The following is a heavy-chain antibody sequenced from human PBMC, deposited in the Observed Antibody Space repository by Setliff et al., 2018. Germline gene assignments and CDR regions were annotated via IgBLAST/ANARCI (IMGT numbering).Heavy chain of an antibody. V-gene: IGHV4-34*01. CDR2: INHSGST. CDR1: GGSFSGYY. D-gene: IGHD3-22*01. CDR3: ARDSGYYLYYFDY. J-gene: IGHJ4*02. Sequence: PSETLSLTCAVYGGSFSGYYWSWIRQPPGKGLEWIGEINHSGSTYYNPSLKSRVTISVDTSKNQFSLKLSSVTAADTAVYYCARDSGYYLYYFDYWGQGTLVTVSS.